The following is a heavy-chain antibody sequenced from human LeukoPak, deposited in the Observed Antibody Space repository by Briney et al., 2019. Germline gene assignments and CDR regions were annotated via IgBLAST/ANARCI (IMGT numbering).Heavy chain of an antibody. D-gene: IGHD3-9*01. CDR3: ARDRRHDILTGYRFDY. CDR2: ISYDGSNK. Sequence: GGSLRLSCAASGFTFSSYAMHWVRQAPGKGLEWVAVISYDGSNKYYADSVKGRFTISRDNSKNTLYLQMNSLRAEDTAVYYCARDRRHDILTGYRFDYWGHGTLVTVSS. CDR1: GFTFSSYA. J-gene: IGHJ4*01. V-gene: IGHV3-30-3*01.